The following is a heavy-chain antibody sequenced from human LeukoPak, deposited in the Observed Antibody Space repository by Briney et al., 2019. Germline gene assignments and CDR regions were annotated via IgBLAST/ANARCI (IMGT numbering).Heavy chain of an antibody. CDR3: AKGRDYDFWSGYFN. D-gene: IGHD3-3*01. CDR2: IVRGGGGT. Sequence: GGSLRLSCAASGFTFSSFAMTWVRQAPGKGLEWVSTIVRGGGGTYYADSVKGRFTISRDNSKNTLYLQMNSLRAEDTAVYYCAKGRDYDFWSGYFNWGQGTLVTVSS. J-gene: IGHJ4*02. CDR1: GFTFSSFA. V-gene: IGHV3-23*01.